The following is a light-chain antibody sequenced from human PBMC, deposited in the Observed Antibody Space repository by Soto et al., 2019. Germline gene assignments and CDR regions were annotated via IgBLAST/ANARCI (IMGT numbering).Light chain of an antibody. V-gene: IGLV2-14*01. Sequence: QSVLTQPASVSGSPGQSITISCTGTSSEVGGYNYVSWYQQHPGKAPKLMIYEVSNRPSGVSNRFSGSKSGNTASLTISGLQAEDEADYYCSSYTSSSTLVVFGTGTKLTVL. CDR3: SSYTSSSTLVV. J-gene: IGLJ1*01. CDR1: SSEVGGYNY. CDR2: EVS.